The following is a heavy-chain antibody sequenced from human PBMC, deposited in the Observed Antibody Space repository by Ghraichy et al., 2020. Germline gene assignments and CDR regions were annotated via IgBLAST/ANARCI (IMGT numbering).Heavy chain of an antibody. CDR3: ARAIFGVPSLYYFDY. D-gene: IGHD3-3*01. V-gene: IGHV4-34*01. CDR1: GGSFSGYY. J-gene: IGHJ4*02. Sequence: SETLSLTCAVYGGSFSGYYWSWIRQPPGKGLEWIGEINHSGSTNYNPSLKSRVTISVDTSKNQFSLKLSSVTAADTAVYYCARAIFGVPSLYYFDYWGQGTLVTVSS. CDR2: INHSGST.